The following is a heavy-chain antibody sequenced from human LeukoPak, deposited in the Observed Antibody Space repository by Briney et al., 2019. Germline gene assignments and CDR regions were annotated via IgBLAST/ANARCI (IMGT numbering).Heavy chain of an antibody. CDR1: GGTFSSYA. CDR2: IIPIFGIA. CDR3: ARDRDIVVVVAAQGPSWFQISSWFDP. Sequence: GSSVKVSCKASGGTFSSYAISWVRQPPGQGLEWMGRIIPIFGIANYAQKFQGRVTITADKSTSTAYMELSSLRSEDTAVYYCARDRDIVVVVAAQGPSWFQISSWFDPWGQGTLVTVSS. D-gene: IGHD2-15*01. V-gene: IGHV1-69*04. J-gene: IGHJ5*02.